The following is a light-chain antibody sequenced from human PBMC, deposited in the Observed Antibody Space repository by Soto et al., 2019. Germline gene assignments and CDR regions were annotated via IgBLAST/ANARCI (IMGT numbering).Light chain of an antibody. V-gene: IGLV1-47*01. Sequence: QSVLTQPPSASGTPGQRVTISCSGSSSNIGSNYVYWYQQLPGTAPKLLIYRNNQRPSGVPDRFSGSKSGNTASLTISGLQVEDEAEYFCGSFTTSRIWVFGGGTKLTVL. CDR3: GSFTTSRIWV. CDR1: SSNIGSNY. CDR2: RNN. J-gene: IGLJ3*02.